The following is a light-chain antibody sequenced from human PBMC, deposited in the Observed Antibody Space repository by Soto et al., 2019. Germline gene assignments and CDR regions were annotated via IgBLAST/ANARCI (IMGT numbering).Light chain of an antibody. J-gene: IGLJ2*01. CDR1: SSDDGAYDY. CDR3: SSYSDSSTL. V-gene: IGLV2-14*01. Sequence: QSALTQPASVSGSPGQSITISCTGSSSDDGAYDYVSWYQQHPGKAPKLMIYDVSYRPSGVSNRFSGSKSANTASLTISGLQAEDEADYYCSSYSDSSTLFGGGTKLTVL. CDR2: DVS.